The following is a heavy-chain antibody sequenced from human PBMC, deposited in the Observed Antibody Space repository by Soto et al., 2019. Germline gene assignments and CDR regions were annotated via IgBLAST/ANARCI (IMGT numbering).Heavy chain of an antibody. Sequence: QVQLVESGGGEVQPGTSLRLSCVASGFIFSDNGMHWVRQVPGKGLEWVALVSHDGRKTFYADSVKGRLTIYRDNSKNTVYLHMSNLRPEDTAVYHCAKDLRQGASGATVYGMDVWGQGTTVTVSS. CDR1: GFIFSDNG. CDR2: VSHDGRKT. J-gene: IGHJ6*02. CDR3: AKDLRQGASGATVYGMDV. V-gene: IGHV3-30*18. D-gene: IGHD5-12*01.